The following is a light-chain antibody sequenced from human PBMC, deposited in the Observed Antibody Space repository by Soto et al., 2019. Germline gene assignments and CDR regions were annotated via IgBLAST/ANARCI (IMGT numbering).Light chain of an antibody. Sequence: QSVLTQPPSVSAAPGQKVTISCSGSSSNIGVKSVSWHQQLPRTAPKLLIYDNSERPSGIPDRFSASKSGTSATLGITGLQTGDEADYYCGTWDDSLSAVVFGGGTKVTVL. CDR2: DNS. CDR3: GTWDDSLSAVV. CDR1: SSNIGVKS. V-gene: IGLV1-51*01. J-gene: IGLJ2*01.